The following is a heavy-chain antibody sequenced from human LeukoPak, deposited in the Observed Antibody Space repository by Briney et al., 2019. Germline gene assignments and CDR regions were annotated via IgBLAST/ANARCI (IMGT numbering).Heavy chain of an antibody. CDR2: ITKSGGTT. CDR3: AEIGSGNKFDY. Sequence: GSLRLSCLVSGFTFSDYDMSWVRLAPGKGPEWVSAITKSGGTTFYADSVKGRFIISRDNSKSTLYLQMNSLRADDTAVYYCAEIGSGNKFDYWGQGTLVTVSS. D-gene: IGHD3-3*01. J-gene: IGHJ4*02. V-gene: IGHV3-23*01. CDR1: GFTFSDYD.